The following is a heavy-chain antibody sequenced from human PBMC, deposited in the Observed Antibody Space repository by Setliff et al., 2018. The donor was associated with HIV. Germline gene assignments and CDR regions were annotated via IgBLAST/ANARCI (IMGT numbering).Heavy chain of an antibody. CDR2: ISHSGNT. J-gene: IGHJ5*02. CDR1: GDSINTHY. D-gene: IGHD1-26*01. Sequence: SETLSLTCTVSGDSINTHYWSWIRQPPGKGLEWIGCISHSGNTNFNPSHNSRVTISLDTSKNQFSLRLTSLTAADTAIYYCARSTVGAGASFPWGRGILVTVSS. CDR3: ARSTVGAGASFP. V-gene: IGHV4-59*11.